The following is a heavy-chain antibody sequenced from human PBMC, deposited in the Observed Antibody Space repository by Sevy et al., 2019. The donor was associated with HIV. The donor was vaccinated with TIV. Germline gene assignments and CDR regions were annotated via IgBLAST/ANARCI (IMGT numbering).Heavy chain of an antibody. Sequence: ASVKVSCKASGYTFTSYGISWVRQAPGQGLEWMGWISAYNGNTNYAQNLQGRVTMTTDTSTSTAYMELRSLRSDDTAVYYCARPIMITFGELDAFDIWGQGTMVTVSS. J-gene: IGHJ3*02. CDR1: GYTFTSYG. CDR2: ISAYNGNT. CDR3: ARPIMITFGELDAFDI. D-gene: IGHD3-16*01. V-gene: IGHV1-18*01.